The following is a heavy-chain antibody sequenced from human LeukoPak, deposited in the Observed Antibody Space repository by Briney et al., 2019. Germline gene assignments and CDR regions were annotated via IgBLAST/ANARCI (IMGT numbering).Heavy chain of an antibody. CDR3: AQIYTYGSSQFDY. V-gene: IGHV3-23*01. D-gene: IGHD5-18*01. CDR2: INNSGDRR. J-gene: IGHJ4*02. CDR1: GFIFSNYA. Sequence: PGGSLRLSCAASGFIFSNYAMSWVRQAPGKGLEWVSGINNSGDRRFYADSVKGRFTISRDNSKNPLYLQMNSLRAEDTAVYYCAQIYTYGSSQFDYWGSGALVTVSS.